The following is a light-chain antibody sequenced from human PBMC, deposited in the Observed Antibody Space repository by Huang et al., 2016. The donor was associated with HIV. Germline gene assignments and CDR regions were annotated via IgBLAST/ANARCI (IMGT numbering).Light chain of an antibody. Sequence: IQLTQSPSSLSASVGDRVTITCRASQDISTNLAWYQQKPGKAPKVLIYAASTLQSGVPSRFSGSTSGTYFSLTITNLQPEDFATYYCQQLNTYPITCGQGTRLDIK. CDR2: AAS. V-gene: IGKV1-9*01. CDR3: QQLNTYPIT. CDR1: QDISTN. J-gene: IGKJ5*01.